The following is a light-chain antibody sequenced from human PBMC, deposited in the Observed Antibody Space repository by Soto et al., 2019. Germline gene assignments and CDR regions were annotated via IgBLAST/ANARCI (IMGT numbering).Light chain of an antibody. Sequence: QSALTQPASVSGSPGQSITLSCTGTSSDVGSHNLVSWYQQHPGKAPKLMIYEVSKRPSGVSDRFSGSKSGNTASLTISGLQAEDEADYCCCSYAGSAFVVFGGGTKLTVL. J-gene: IGLJ2*01. CDR3: CSYAGSAFVV. V-gene: IGLV2-23*02. CDR2: EVS. CDR1: SSDVGSHNL.